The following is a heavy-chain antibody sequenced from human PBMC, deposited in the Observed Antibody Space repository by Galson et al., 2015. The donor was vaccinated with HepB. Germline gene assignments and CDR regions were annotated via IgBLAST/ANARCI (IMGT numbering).Heavy chain of an antibody. Sequence: LSLTCTVSGDSIIGGGYYWNWIRQHPEKGLEWIGYMHYSGNTYYNPSLRSRISISVDTSENHFSLRLTSVTAADTAVYYGARGGARHNWFDPWGQGTLVTVSS. CDR3: ARGGARHNWFDP. V-gene: IGHV4-31*03. CDR2: MHYSGNT. D-gene: IGHD3-16*01. CDR1: GDSIIGGGYY. J-gene: IGHJ5*02.